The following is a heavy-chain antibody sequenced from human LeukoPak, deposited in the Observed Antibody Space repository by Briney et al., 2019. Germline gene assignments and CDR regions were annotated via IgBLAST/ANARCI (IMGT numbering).Heavy chain of an antibody. CDR2: MDPNSGNT. Sequence: ASVKVSCKASGYTFTSYDINWVRQATGQGLEWMGWMDPNSGNTGYAQKFQGRVTMTRNTSISTAYMELSSLRSEDTAVYYCARDPSSLIAVAGFDYWGQGTLVTVSS. J-gene: IGHJ4*02. V-gene: IGHV1-8*01. CDR3: ARDPSSLIAVAGFDY. D-gene: IGHD6-19*01. CDR1: GYTFTSYD.